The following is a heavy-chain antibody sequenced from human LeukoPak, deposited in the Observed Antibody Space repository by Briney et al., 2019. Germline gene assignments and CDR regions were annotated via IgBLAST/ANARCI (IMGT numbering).Heavy chain of an antibody. CDR3: AKDRHCSSTSCYPLDAFDI. CDR2: ISGSGGST. V-gene: IGHV3-23*01. D-gene: IGHD2-2*01. Sequence: GGSLRLSCAASGFTFSSYAMSWVRQAPGKGLEWVSAISGSGGSTYYADSVEGRFTISRDNSKNTLYLQMNSLRAEDTAVYYCAKDRHCSSTSCYPLDAFDIWGQGTMVTVSS. CDR1: GFTFSSYA. J-gene: IGHJ3*02.